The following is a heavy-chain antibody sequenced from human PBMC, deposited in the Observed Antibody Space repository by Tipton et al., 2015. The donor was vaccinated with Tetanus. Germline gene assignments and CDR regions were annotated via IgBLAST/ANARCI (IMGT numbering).Heavy chain of an antibody. Sequence: QSGPEVKKPGATVKISCMVYGYTLIDYYINRVQQAPGKGLEWMGLIDPEDGETVYAEKFQGRVTITADTSTDTAYMELRSLRFDDPATYYCSTYIIREAYWDQGTPVTVSS. D-gene: IGHD1-26*01. CDR2: IDPEDGET. J-gene: IGHJ4*02. CDR1: GYTLIDYY. CDR3: STYIIREAY. V-gene: IGHV1-69-2*01.